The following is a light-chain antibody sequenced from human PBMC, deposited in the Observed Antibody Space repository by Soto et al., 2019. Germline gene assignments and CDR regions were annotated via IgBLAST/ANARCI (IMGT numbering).Light chain of an antibody. CDR2: AAY. V-gene: IGKV1-9*01. Sequence: DIQLTQSPSFLSASVGDRVTITCRASQGISSYLAWYQQKPGKAPKLLIYAAYPLQSGVPSRFSGSAYGTEFTLTLSSLQPEDFGSSYCVQLASYPLTFGGGTQVEIK. CDR3: VQLASYPLT. CDR1: QGISSY. J-gene: IGKJ4*01.